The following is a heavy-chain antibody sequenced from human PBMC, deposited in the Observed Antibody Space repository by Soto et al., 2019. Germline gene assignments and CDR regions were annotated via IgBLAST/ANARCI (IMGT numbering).Heavy chain of an antibody. Sequence: GGSLRLSCAASGFTFSSYWMSWVRQAPGKGLEWVAVIKSDGSNKYYADSVKGRFTISRDNSKNTLYLQMNSLRAEDTAVYYCVGGYYFGDYWGQGTLVTVSS. CDR1: GFTFSSYW. V-gene: IGHV3-30*03. CDR2: IKSDGSNK. CDR3: VGGYYFGDY. J-gene: IGHJ4*02. D-gene: IGHD3-22*01.